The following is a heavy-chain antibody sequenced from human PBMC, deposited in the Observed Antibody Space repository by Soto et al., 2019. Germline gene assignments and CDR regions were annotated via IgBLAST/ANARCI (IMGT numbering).Heavy chain of an antibody. D-gene: IGHD3-3*01. CDR1: GGTFSSYA. Sequence: ASVKVSCKASGGTFSSYAISWVRQAPGQGLEWMGIINPSGGRTSYAQKFQGRVTMTRDTSTSTVYMELSSLRSEDTAVYYCARGPYYDFWSGPAEEYYYYMDVWGKGTTVTVSS. V-gene: IGHV1-46*03. CDR3: ARGPYYDFWSGPAEEYYYYMDV. J-gene: IGHJ6*03. CDR2: INPSGGRT.